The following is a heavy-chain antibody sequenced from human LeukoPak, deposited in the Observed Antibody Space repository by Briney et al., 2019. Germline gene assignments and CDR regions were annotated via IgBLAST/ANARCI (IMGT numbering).Heavy chain of an antibody. D-gene: IGHD2-15*01. CDR2: IKKDGSEK. CDR3: TTDTWYSAGH. V-gene: IGHV3-7*03. CDR1: GFTFSSHW. Sequence: GGSLRLSCAASGFTFSSHWISWVRQALGKGLEWVAIIKKDGSEKYYVDSMKGRFTISRDNAKNSLFLQMNSLRAEDTAIYYCTTDTWYSAGHWGQGTLVTVSS. J-gene: IGHJ4*02.